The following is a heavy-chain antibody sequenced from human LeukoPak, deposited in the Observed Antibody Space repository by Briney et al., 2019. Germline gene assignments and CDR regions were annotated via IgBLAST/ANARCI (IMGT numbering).Heavy chain of an antibody. Sequence: ASVKVSCKASGYTFTSYYMHWVRQAPGQGLEWMGIINPSGGSTSYAQKFQGRVTMTRDTSTSTVYMELSSLRSEDTAVYYCARELADQSKYRNWFDYWGQGTLVTVSS. V-gene: IGHV1-46*01. D-gene: IGHD2/OR15-2a*01. CDR3: ARELADQSKYRNWFDY. CDR2: INPSGGST. J-gene: IGHJ4*02. CDR1: GYTFTSYY.